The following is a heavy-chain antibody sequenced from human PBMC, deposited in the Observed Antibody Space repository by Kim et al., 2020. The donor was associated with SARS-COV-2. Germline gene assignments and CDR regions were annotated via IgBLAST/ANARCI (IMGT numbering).Heavy chain of an antibody. CDR2: ISYDGSNK. J-gene: IGHJ4*02. CDR3: ARVSRSSSEPHARY. D-gene: IGHD6-6*01. CDR1: GFTFSSYA. Sequence: GGSLRLSCAASGFTFSSYAMHWVRQAPGKGLEWVAVISYDGSNKYYADSVKGRFTISRDNSKNTLYLQMNSLRAEDTAVYYCARVSRSSSEPHARYWRQGTVLTLSS. V-gene: IGHV3-30-3*01.